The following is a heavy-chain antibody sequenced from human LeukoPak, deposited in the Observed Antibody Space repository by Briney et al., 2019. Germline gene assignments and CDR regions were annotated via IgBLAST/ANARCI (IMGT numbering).Heavy chain of an antibody. V-gene: IGHV5-51*01. CDR1: GYSFTSYW. Sequence: GESLKISCKGSGYSFTSYWIGCVRQMRGKGLEWMGIIYPGDSDTRSSPSFQGQVTISADKSISTAYLQWSSLKASDTAMYYCARSLAYCGGDCYFNWFDPWGQGTLLTVSS. D-gene: IGHD2-21*02. J-gene: IGHJ5*02. CDR2: IYPGDSDT. CDR3: ARSLAYCGGDCYFNWFDP.